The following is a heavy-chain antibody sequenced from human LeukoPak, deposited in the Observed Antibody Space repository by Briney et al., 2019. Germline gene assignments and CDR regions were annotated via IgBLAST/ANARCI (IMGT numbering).Heavy chain of an antibody. CDR1: GFTVSSNY. Sequence: PGGSLRLSCAPSGFTVSSNYITWVRQAPGKGLEWVSVIYTSDSTFYADSVKGRFTITRDNSKNTLYLQMNSLRAEDTAVYYCAREAYYYGSGDYYYGMDVWGQGTTVTVSS. J-gene: IGHJ6*02. V-gene: IGHV3-53*01. CDR2: IYTSDST. CDR3: AREAYYYGSGDYYYGMDV. D-gene: IGHD3-10*01.